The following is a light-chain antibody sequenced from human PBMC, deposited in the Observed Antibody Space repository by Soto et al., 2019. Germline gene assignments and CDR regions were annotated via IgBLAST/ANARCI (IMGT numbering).Light chain of an antibody. CDR2: GAS. Sequence: ENVLTQSPGTLSLSPGERATLSCRASQSGRSSYLAWYQQRPGHAPRLLIYGASTRATDIPDRLSGSGSGTNFTLTISSLEPADFAMFYCKQYGSSPYTFGQGTKLEI. CDR1: QSGRSSY. CDR3: KQYGSSPYT. V-gene: IGKV3-20*01. J-gene: IGKJ2*01.